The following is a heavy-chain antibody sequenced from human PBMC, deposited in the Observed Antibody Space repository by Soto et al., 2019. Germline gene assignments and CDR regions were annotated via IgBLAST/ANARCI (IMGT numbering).Heavy chain of an antibody. J-gene: IGHJ4*02. V-gene: IGHV4-59*08. Sequence: SETLSLTCTVSGGSISSDYWTWIRQPPGEGLEWIGNVYYSGITNYNPSLKSRVTMSLDTSKNQLSLRLSSVTAADTAVYYCARLILAFTEHFDYWGQGPLVTVSS. CDR1: GGSISSDY. CDR3: ARLILAFTEHFDY. CDR2: VYYSGIT. D-gene: IGHD2-15*01.